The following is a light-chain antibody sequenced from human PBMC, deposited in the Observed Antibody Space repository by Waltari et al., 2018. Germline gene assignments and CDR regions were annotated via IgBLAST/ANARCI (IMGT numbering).Light chain of an antibody. CDR2: AAS. Sequence: DIQMTQSPSSLSASVGDRVTITCRASQNISSYLNWYQQKPGKAPKLVIYAASSLQSGVLSRFSGSGSGTDVTLTFSNLQPEDFATYYCQQSYSTPFTFGPGTKVDIK. CDR1: QNISSY. J-gene: IGKJ3*01. CDR3: QQSYSTPFT. V-gene: IGKV1-39*01.